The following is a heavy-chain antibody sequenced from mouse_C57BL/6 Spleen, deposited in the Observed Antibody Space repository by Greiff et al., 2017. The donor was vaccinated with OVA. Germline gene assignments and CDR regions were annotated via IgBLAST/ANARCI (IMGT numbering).Heavy chain of an antibody. CDR2: ISYDGSN. V-gene: IGHV3-6*01. CDR1: GYSITSGYY. D-gene: IGHD1-1*01. Sequence: EVKLMESGPGLVKPSQSLSLTCSVTGYSITSGYYWNWIRQFPGNKLEWMGYISYDGSNNYNPSLKNRISITRDTSKNQFFLKLNSVTTEDTATYYCARERLGYYYGSSDAMDYWGQGTSVTVSS. CDR3: ARERLGYYYGSSDAMDY. J-gene: IGHJ4*01.